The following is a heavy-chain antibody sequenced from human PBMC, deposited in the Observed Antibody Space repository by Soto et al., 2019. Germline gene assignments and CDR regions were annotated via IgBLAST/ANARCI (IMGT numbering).Heavy chain of an antibody. V-gene: IGHV1-24*01. CDR3: ATVFILREVVIEYYFDY. CDR2: FDPEDGET. Sequence: ASVKVSCKVSGYTLTELSMHWVRQAPGIGFEWMGGFDPEDGETIYAQKFQGRVTMTEDTSTDTAYMELSSLRSEDTAVYYCATVFILREVVIEYYFDYWGQGTLVTVSS. D-gene: IGHD3-22*01. CDR1: GYTLTELS. J-gene: IGHJ4*02.